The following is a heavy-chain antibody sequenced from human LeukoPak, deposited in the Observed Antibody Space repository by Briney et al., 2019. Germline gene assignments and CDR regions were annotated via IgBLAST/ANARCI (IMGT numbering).Heavy chain of an antibody. CDR2: FDPEDGET. Sequence: ASVTVSCKVSGYTLTELSMHWVRQAPGKGLEWMGGFDPEDGETIYAQKFQGRVTMTEDTSTDTAYMELSSLRSEDTAVYYCATDRDFWSGYSFQHWGQGTLVTVSS. CDR1: GYTLTELS. J-gene: IGHJ1*01. V-gene: IGHV1-24*01. CDR3: ATDRDFWSGYSFQH. D-gene: IGHD3-3*01.